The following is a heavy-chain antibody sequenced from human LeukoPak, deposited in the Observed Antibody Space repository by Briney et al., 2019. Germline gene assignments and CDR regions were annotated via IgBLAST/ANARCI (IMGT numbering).Heavy chain of an antibody. D-gene: IGHD6-13*01. Sequence: GGSLRLSCAASGFTFSSYSMNWVRQAPGKGLEWVSYISSSSSYIYYADSVKGRFTISRDNAKNSLYLQMNSLRAEDTAVYYCAKTAGIAAAADFDYWGQGTLVTVSS. CDR3: AKTAGIAAAADFDY. J-gene: IGHJ4*02. CDR2: ISSSSSYI. CDR1: GFTFSSYS. V-gene: IGHV3-21*05.